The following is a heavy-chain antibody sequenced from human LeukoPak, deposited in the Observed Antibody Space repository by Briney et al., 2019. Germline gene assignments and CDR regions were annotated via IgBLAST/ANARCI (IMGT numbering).Heavy chain of an antibody. CDR1: GFTFSSYA. V-gene: IGHV3-30-3*01. D-gene: IGHD3-16*02. CDR2: ISYDGSNK. CDR3: ARGSYDYVWGSYPDFDY. J-gene: IGHJ4*02. Sequence: PGGSLRLPCAASGFTFSSYAMHWVRQAPGKGLEWVAVISYDGSNKYYADSVKGRFTISRDNSKNTLYLQMNSLRAEDTAVYYCARGSYDYVWGSYPDFDYWGQGTLVTVSS.